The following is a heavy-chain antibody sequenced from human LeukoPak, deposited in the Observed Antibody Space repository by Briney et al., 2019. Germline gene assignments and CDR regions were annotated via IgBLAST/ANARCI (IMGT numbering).Heavy chain of an antibody. CDR3: ARGGFLEWSLLGDY. D-gene: IGHD3-3*01. J-gene: IGHJ4*02. V-gene: IGHV4-38-2*02. Sequence: PSETLSLTCTVSGYSISNGYLWGWVRQPPGKGLEWIGIIYYSGSTYYNPSLKSRVTVSVDKSKNQVFLKLSSVTAADTAVYYCARGGFLEWSLLGDYWGQGTRVTVSS. CDR1: GYSISNGYL. CDR2: IYYSGST.